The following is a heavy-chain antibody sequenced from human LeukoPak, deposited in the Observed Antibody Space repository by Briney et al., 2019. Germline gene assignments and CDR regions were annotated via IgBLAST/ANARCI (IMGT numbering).Heavy chain of an antibody. CDR1: GYTFTSYG. J-gene: IGHJ4*02. Sequence: HGASVKVSCKASGYTFTSYGISWVRQAPGQGLEWMGWISAYNGNTNYAQKLQGRVTMTTDTSTSTAYMELRGLRSDDTAVYYCARARRGLYCSGGSCYCDYWGQGTLVTVSS. V-gene: IGHV1-18*01. D-gene: IGHD2-15*01. CDR2: ISAYNGNT. CDR3: ARARRGLYCSGGSCYCDY.